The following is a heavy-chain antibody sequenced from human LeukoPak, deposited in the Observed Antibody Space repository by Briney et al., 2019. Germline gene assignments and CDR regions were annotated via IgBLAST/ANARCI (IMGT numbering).Heavy chain of an antibody. CDR3: ARARANSDFDY. D-gene: IGHD1-26*01. J-gene: IGHJ4*02. V-gene: IGHV1-8*03. CDR2: MNPNSGNT. Sequence: ASVKVSCKASGYTFTSYDINWVRQATGQGLEWMGWMNPNSGNTGYAQKFQGRVTITRNTSISTAYMEPCSLRSEDTAVYYCARARANSDFDYWGQGTLVTVSS. CDR1: GYTFTSYD.